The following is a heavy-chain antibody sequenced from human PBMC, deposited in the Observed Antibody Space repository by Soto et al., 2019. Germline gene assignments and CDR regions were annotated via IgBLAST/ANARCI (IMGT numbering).Heavy chain of an antibody. CDR3: ASTVYYDFWSGYYYFDY. V-gene: IGHV4-39*01. D-gene: IGHD3-3*01. J-gene: IGHJ4*02. CDR2: IYYSGST. CDR1: GGSISSSSYY. Sequence: SETLSLTCTVSGGSISSSSYYWGWIRQPPGKGLEWIGSIYYSGSTYYNPSLKSRVTISVDTSKNQFSLKLSSVTAADTAVYYCASTVYYDFWSGYYYFDYWGQGTLVTVSS.